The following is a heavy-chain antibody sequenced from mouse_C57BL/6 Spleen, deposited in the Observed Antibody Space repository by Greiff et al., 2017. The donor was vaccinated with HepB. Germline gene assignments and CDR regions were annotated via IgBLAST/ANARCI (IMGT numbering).Heavy chain of an antibody. CDR1: GFNIKDDY. Sequence: VQLQQSGAELVRPGASVKLSCTASGFNIKDDYMHWVKQRPEQGLEWIGWIDPENGDTEYASKFQGKATITADTSSNTAYLQLSSLTSEDTAVYYGTRQLRLRGGNYFDYWGQGTTLTVSS. J-gene: IGHJ2*01. V-gene: IGHV14-4*01. CDR3: TRQLRLRGGNYFDY. CDR2: IDPENGDT. D-gene: IGHD3-2*02.